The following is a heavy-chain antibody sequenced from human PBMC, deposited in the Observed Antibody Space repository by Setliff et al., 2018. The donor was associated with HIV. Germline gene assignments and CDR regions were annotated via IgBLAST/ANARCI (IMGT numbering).Heavy chain of an antibody. D-gene: IGHD6-6*01. J-gene: IGHJ1*01. CDR2: INPSSGST. Sequence: ASVKVSCKASGYTFTIYYMHWVRQAPGQGLEWMGIINPSSGSTTYAQKFQGRVTMTRDTSTSTVYMELSSLRSEDTAVYYCARDPAPSSSASYFQHWGQGTPFTVSS. CDR3: ARDPAPSSSASYFQH. V-gene: IGHV1-46*01. CDR1: GYTFTIYY.